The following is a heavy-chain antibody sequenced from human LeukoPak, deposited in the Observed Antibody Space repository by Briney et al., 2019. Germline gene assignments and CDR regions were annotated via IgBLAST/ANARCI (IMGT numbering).Heavy chain of an antibody. D-gene: IGHD3-10*01. CDR2: IRADGSER. Sequence: PGRSLRLSCEGSGFTFSTYWMSWVRQSPGKGLEWVANIRADGSERHYVDSVKGRFTISRDNAKNSLSLQMDSLRVEDTAVYHCARELLWFGGGGVDVWGQGTTVTVSS. CDR1: GFTFSTYW. J-gene: IGHJ6*02. V-gene: IGHV3-7*01. CDR3: ARELLWFGGGGVDV.